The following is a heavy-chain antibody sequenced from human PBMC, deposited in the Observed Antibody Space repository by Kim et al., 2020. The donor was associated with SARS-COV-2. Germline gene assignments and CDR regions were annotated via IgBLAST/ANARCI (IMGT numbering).Heavy chain of an antibody. CDR3: LTGSSVAPSDY. D-gene: IGHD3-9*01. CDR2: IYHSGST. CDR1: GYSISSGYY. V-gene: IGHV4-38-2*02. Sequence: SETLSLTCTVSGYSISSGYYWGWIRQPPGKGLEWIGSIYHSGSTYYNPSLKSRVTISVDTSKNQFSLKLSSVTAADTAVYYCLTGSSVAPSDYWGRGTLGTVSS. J-gene: IGHJ4*02.